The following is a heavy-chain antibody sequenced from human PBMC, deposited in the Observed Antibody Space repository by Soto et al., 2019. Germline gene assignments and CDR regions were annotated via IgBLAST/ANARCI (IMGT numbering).Heavy chain of an antibody. Sequence: EVQLLESGGGLVQPGGSLRLSCAASGFTFSSYAMSWVRQAPGKGLEWVSAISGSGGSTYYADSVKGRFTISRDNSKNTLYLQMNNLRAEDRAVYYCAKPQLRSSGYYLYFDYWGQGTLVTVSS. V-gene: IGHV3-23*01. J-gene: IGHJ4*02. D-gene: IGHD3-22*01. CDR2: ISGSGGST. CDR1: GFTFSSYA. CDR3: AKPQLRSSGYYLYFDY.